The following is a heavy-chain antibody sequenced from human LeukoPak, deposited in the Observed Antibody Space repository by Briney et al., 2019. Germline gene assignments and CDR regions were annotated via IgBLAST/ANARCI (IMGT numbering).Heavy chain of an antibody. V-gene: IGHV1-8*01. CDR2: MNPNSGKT. CDR3: ARERGIAAAGTLGGLGY. CDR1: GYTFTSYD. J-gene: IGHJ4*02. Sequence: ASVKVSCKAAGYTFTSYDINGVRQATGQGREWVGGMNPNSGKTGYAQTFQGRVTMPRNTSISTAYMELSSLRSEDTAVYYCARERGIAAAGTLGGLGYWGQGTLVTVSS. D-gene: IGHD6-13*01.